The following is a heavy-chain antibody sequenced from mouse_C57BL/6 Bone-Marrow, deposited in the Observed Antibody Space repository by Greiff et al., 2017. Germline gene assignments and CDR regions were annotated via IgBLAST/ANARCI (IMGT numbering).Heavy chain of an antibody. CDR3: ARLEFDGSSGDWYFDV. CDR1: GYTFTSYD. V-gene: IGHV1-85*01. CDR2: LYPRDGST. Sequence: VQLQQSGPELVKPGASVKLSCKASGYTFTSYDINWVKQRPGQGLEWIGSLYPRDGSTKYNEKFKGKATLTVDTSSRTAYMELHSLTAEDSAVYFCARLEFDGSSGDWYFDVWGTGTTVTVSS. D-gene: IGHD1-1*01. J-gene: IGHJ1*03.